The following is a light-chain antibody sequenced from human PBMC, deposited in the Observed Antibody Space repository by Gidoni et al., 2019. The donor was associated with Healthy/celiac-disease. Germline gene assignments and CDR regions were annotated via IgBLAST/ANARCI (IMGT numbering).Light chain of an antibody. CDR1: QSVLYSSNNKNY. J-gene: IGKJ2*01. CDR3: QQYYSTPYT. CDR2: WAS. Sequence: DIVMTQSPDSLAVSLGERATINCKSSQSVLYSSNNKNYLAWYQQKPVQPPKLLIYWASTRESGVPDRFSGSGSGTDFTLTISSLQAEDVAVYYCQQYYSTPYTCXXXTKLEIK. V-gene: IGKV4-1*01.